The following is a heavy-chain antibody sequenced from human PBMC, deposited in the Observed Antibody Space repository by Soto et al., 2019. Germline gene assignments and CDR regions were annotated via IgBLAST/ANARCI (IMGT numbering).Heavy chain of an antibody. CDR3: ARGPILPGATSWLDP. CDR2: IIPMTGTP. J-gene: IGHJ5*02. V-gene: IGHV1-69*01. D-gene: IGHD2-2*01. Sequence: QVQLVQSGAEVKTPGSSVEVSCKASGGIFSSFSITWVRQVPGHGLEWMGGIIPMTGTPIYAEKFQGRLTLTADASTRTAYLVLSSLKSEDTAVYYCARGPILPGATSWLDPWGQGTVVIVSS. CDR1: GGIFSSFS.